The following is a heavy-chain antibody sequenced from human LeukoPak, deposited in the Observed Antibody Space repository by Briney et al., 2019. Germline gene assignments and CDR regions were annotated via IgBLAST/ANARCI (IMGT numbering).Heavy chain of an antibody. CDR2: ISGSGGST. CDR3: AKARGVNIVVVPSPFDY. D-gene: IGHD2-2*01. V-gene: IGHV3-23*01. Sequence: GGSLRLSCVASGFTFSSYAMSWVRQAPGKGLEWVSAISGSGGSTYYADSVKGRFTISRDNSKNTLYLQMNSLRAEDTAVYYCAKARGVNIVVVPSPFDYWGQGTLVTVSS. CDR1: GFTFSSYA. J-gene: IGHJ4*02.